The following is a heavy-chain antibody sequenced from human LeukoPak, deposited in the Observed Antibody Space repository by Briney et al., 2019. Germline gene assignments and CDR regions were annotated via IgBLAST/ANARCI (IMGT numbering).Heavy chain of an antibody. V-gene: IGHV3-23*01. CDR2: ISGSGGST. D-gene: IGHD3-22*01. CDR1: GFTFSSYA. J-gene: IGHJ3*02. CDR3: AKDLGDGDYYESSDYSGAFDM. Sequence: PGGSLRLSCAASGFTFSSYAMNWVRQAPGKGLEWVSVISGSGGSTYYADSVKGRFTISRDNSKNTLYLQMNSLRAEDTAVYYCAKDLGDGDYYESSDYSGAFDMWGQGTMVTVSS.